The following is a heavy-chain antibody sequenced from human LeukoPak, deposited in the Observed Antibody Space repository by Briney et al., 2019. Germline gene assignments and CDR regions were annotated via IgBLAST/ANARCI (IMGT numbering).Heavy chain of an antibody. CDR2: IIPNLNIA. Sequence: GSSVKVSCKASRDTFSSYGISWVRQAPGQGLEWMGRIIPNLNIANYAQRFQGRVTFTADKSATTAYMEVKSLRSEDTAVYYCATDSIGDILTGASDHWGQGTLVTVFS. V-gene: IGHV1-69*04. J-gene: IGHJ4*02. D-gene: IGHD3-9*01. CDR3: ATDSIGDILTGASDH. CDR1: RDTFSSYG.